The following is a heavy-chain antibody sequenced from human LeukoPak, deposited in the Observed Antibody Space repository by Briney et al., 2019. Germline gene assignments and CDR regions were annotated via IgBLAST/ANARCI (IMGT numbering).Heavy chain of an antibody. CDR3: AKPRDIDSWAFDV. Sequence: GRSLRLSCAASGFTFSGYGMHWVRQAPGKGLEWVAVISYDGRNKYYADSVKGRFTISRDNSKNTLNLQMNSLRTEDTAVYYCAKPRDIDSWAFDVWGQGTMVTVS. CDR1: GFTFSGYG. V-gene: IGHV3-30*18. CDR2: ISYDGRNK. D-gene: IGHD2-15*01. J-gene: IGHJ3*01.